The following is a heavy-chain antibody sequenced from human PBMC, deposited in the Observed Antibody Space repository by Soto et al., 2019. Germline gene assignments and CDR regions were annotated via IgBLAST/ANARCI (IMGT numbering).Heavy chain of an antibody. CDR3: ARGRGIIVGAHGTATRDFCMVV. D-gene: IGHD3-10*01. J-gene: IGHJ6*02. Sequence: SETLSLTCAVSGGSISSGGYSWSWIRQPPGKGLEWIGYIYHSGSTYYNPSLKSRVTISVDRSKNQFSLKLSSVTAADTAVYYCARGRGIIVGAHGTATRDFCMVVWGQGLTVSVS. V-gene: IGHV4-30-2*01. CDR1: GGSISSGGYS. CDR2: IYHSGST.